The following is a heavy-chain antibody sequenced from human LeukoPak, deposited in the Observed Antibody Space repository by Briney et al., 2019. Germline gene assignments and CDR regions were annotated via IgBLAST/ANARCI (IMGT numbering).Heavy chain of an antibody. V-gene: IGHV3-48*04. CDR2: ISSSSSTI. CDR3: ARDGELRYFDWLLPHHFDY. D-gene: IGHD3-9*01. J-gene: IGHJ4*02. CDR1: GFTFSSYN. Sequence: GGSLRLSCAASGFTFSSYNMNWVRQAPGKGLEWVSYISSSSSTIYYADSVKGRFTISRDNAKNSLYLQMNSLRAEDTAVYYCARDGELRYFDWLLPHHFDYWGQGTLVTVSS.